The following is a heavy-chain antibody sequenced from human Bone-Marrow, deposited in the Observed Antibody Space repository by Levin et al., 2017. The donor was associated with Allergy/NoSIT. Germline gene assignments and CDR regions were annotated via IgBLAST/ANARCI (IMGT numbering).Heavy chain of an antibody. V-gene: IGHV3-33*01. CDR2: IWYDGSNK. D-gene: IGHD6-6*01. Sequence: GGSLRLSCAASGFTFSSYGMHWVRQAPGKGLEWVAVIWYDGSNKYYADSVKGRFTISRDNSKNTLYLQMNSLRAEDTAVYYCARVDSSSEPHYYYYYGMDVWGQGTTVTVSS. CDR1: GFTFSSYG. J-gene: IGHJ6*02. CDR3: ARVDSSSEPHYYYYYGMDV.